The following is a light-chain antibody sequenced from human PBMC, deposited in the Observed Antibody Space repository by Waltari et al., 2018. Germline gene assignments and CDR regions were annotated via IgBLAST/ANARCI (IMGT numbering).Light chain of an antibody. J-gene: IGKJ2*01. CDR1: QSVSSY. CDR2: DAS. Sequence: ELVLTQSPATLSLSPVERATLSCRASQSVSSYLAWYQQKPGQAPRLLIYDASNRATGIPARFSGSGSGTDFTLTISSLEPEDFAVYYCQQRSNWPPAFGQGTKLEIK. CDR3: QQRSNWPPA. V-gene: IGKV3-11*01.